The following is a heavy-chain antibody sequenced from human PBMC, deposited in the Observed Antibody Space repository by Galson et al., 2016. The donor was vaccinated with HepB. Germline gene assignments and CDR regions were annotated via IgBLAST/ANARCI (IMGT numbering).Heavy chain of an antibody. D-gene: IGHD1-26*01. CDR3: AKDREDNTDAFDI. CDR2: VSYDGTNK. J-gene: IGHJ3*02. V-gene: IGHV3-30*18. CDR1: GFIFSTYG. Sequence: SLRLSCAASGFIFSTYGMHWVRQAPGKGLEWVAVVSYDGTNKYYADSVEGRFTISRDNSKNTLYLQMNSLRAEDTAVYNCAKDREDNTDAFDIWGQGTMVTVSS.